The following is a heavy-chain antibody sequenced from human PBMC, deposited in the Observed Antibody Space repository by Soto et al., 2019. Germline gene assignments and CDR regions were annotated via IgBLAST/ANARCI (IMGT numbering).Heavy chain of an antibody. CDR3: GSGGDNGGYKGNYFDY. J-gene: IGHJ4*02. D-gene: IGHD3-22*01. CDR1: GITFSSYA. CDR2: IDYDGSNK. Sequence: QVQLVESGGGVVQPGRSLRLSCAASGITFSSYAMHWVRQAPGKGLEWVAVIDYDGSNKYYADSVKGRFTISRDNSKNTFDLKMDRRRAEETAWYYGGSGGDNGGYKGNYFDYWGQGTLVPVSS. V-gene: IGHV3-33*01.